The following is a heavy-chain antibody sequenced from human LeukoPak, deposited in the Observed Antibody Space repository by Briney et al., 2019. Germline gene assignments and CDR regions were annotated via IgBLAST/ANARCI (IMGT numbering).Heavy chain of an antibody. Sequence: GASVKVSCKASGYTFTGYYMHWVRQAPGQGLEWMEWINPISGGANYAQKFQGRVTMTRDTSITTVYMELRSLRSDDTAVYYCARDGDYGDYSVYWGQGTLVTVSS. V-gene: IGHV1-2*02. J-gene: IGHJ4*02. CDR1: GYTFTGYY. CDR2: INPISGGA. CDR3: ARDGDYGDYSVY. D-gene: IGHD4-17*01.